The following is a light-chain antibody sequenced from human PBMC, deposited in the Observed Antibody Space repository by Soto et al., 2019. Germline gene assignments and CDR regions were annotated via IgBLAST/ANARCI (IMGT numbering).Light chain of an antibody. J-gene: IGKJ5*01. Sequence: DIQMTQSPSTLSASVGDRVTITCRASQSIRSLLAWYQQKPGKAPKVLIYDTSSLGSGVPSRFSGSGSGTESTLTLSSLQPDDFATYYCQQYQAYSTFGQGTRLDSK. CDR2: DTS. CDR1: QSIRSL. V-gene: IGKV1-5*01. CDR3: QQYQAYST.